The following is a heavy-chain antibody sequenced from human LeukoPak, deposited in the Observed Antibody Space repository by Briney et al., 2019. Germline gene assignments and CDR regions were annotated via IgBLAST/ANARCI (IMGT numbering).Heavy chain of an antibody. CDR1: GYSISSGYY. CDR3: AREVFRQTPIDY. V-gene: IGHV4-38-2*02. Sequence: SETLSLTCAVSGYSISSGYYWGWIRQLPGKGLEWIGSIYHSGSTYYNPSLKSRVTISVDTSKNQFSLKLSSVTAADTAVYYCAREVFRQTPIDYWGQGTLVTVSS. CDR2: IYHSGST. J-gene: IGHJ4*02.